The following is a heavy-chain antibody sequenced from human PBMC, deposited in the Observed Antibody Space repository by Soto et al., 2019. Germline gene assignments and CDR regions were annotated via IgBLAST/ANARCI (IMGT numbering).Heavy chain of an antibody. V-gene: IGHV4-31*03. CDR3: ARRSSGDLDY. J-gene: IGHJ4*02. CDR2: IYYNERT. D-gene: IGHD2-15*01. CDR1: GGSIDSGGFY. Sequence: QVQLQESGPGLVKPSQTLSLTCTVSGGSIDSGGFYWNWIRQLPGKGLEWIGYIYYNERTDFNPSLKSRVTMSVDTSKNQFSLKLSSVTAADTAVYYCARRSSGDLDYWGQGTLVTVSS.